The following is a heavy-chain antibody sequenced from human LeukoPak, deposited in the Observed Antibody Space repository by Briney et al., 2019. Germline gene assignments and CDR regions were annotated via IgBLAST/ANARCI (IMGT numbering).Heavy chain of an antibody. D-gene: IGHD6-19*01. J-gene: IGHJ4*02. CDR2: IRSKANNYAT. V-gene: IGHV3-73*01. Sequence: GGSLRLSCAASGFTFSGSAMHWVRQASGKGLEWVGRIRSKANNYATAYGASVKGRFTISRDDSKNTAYLQMNSLKTEDTAVYYCARGAPGGQWPDYWGQGTLVTVSS. CDR1: GFTFSGSA. CDR3: ARGAPGGQWPDY.